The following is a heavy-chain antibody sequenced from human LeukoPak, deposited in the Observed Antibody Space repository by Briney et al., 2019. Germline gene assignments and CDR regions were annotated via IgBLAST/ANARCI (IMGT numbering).Heavy chain of an antibody. CDR3: ARKGTVTTPFGY. D-gene: IGHD4-11*01. Sequence: SQTLSLTCAISGDSVSSNSAAWNWIRQSPSRGLEWLGWTYYRSKWYKDYAESVKSRITINSDTSKNQFSLHLNSVTPEDTAVYYCARKGTVTTPFGYWGQGNLVTVSS. V-gene: IGHV6-1*01. CDR1: GDSVSSNSAA. J-gene: IGHJ4*02. CDR2: TYYRSKWYK.